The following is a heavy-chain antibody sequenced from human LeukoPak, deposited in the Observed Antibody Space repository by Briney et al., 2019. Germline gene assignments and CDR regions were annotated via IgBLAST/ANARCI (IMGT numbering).Heavy chain of an antibody. CDR1: GFTFSSYA. D-gene: IGHD3-10*01. J-gene: IGHJ4*02. Sequence: GGSLRLSCAASGFTFSSYAMHWVRQAPAKGLEYVSAISSNGGSTYYANSVKGRFTISRDNSKNTLYLQMGSLRAEDMAVYYCARDGSGSYRFDYWGQGTLVTVSS. CDR3: ARDGSGSYRFDY. CDR2: ISSNGGST. V-gene: IGHV3-64*01.